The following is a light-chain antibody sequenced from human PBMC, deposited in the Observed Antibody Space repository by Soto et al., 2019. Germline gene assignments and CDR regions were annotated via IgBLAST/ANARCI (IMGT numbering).Light chain of an antibody. Sequence: QAVVTQPPSASGTPGQRVTISCSGRSSNIGSNYVYWYQQLPGTAPKLLIYRTNQRPSGVPDRFSGSKSGTSASLAISGLRSEDEADYYCAAWDDSLSGPVFGGGTKLTVL. V-gene: IGLV1-47*01. CDR2: RTN. J-gene: IGLJ3*02. CDR3: AAWDDSLSGPV. CDR1: SSNIGSNY.